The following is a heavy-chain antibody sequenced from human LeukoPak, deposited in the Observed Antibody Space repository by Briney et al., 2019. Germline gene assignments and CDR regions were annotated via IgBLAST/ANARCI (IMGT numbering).Heavy chain of an antibody. V-gene: IGHV3-23*01. CDR2: VSGRDDST. Sequence: GASLRLSYAASGFTFSNYAMSWVRPAPGKGLEWVSAVSGRDDSTYYADSVKGRFTISRDNSKNTLYLQMNSLRAEDTAVYYCAKWGDYDILTGYYDSDYWGQGTLVTVSS. CDR3: AKWGDYDILTGYYDSDY. J-gene: IGHJ4*02. CDR1: GFTFSNYA. D-gene: IGHD3-9*01.